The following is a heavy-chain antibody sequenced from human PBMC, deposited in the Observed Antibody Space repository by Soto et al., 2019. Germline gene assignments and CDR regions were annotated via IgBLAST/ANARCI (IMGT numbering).Heavy chain of an antibody. D-gene: IGHD6-19*01. CDR3: ARCTRHQWLTSFMDS. CDR2: IYHSGNT. CDR1: GAFISSSNW. Sequence: PSETLSLTCVVSGAFISSSNWWSWVRQSPGKGLEWIGEIYHSGNTNYNPSLKSRVTISVDKPKNQFSLNLTSVTAADTAVYYCARCTRHQWLTSFMDSWGQGTLVTVSS. V-gene: IGHV4-4*02. J-gene: IGHJ1*01.